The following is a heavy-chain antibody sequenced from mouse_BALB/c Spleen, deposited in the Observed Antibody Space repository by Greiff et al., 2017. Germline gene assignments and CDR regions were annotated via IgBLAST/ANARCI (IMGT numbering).Heavy chain of an antibody. D-gene: IGHD1-2*01. CDR2: INPSNGRT. V-gene: IGHV1S81*02. J-gene: IGHJ3*01. CDR3: ARDYGYERTWFAY. CDR1: GYTFTSYW. Sequence: QVQLQQPGAELVKPGASVKLSCKASGYTFTSYWMHWVKQRPGQGLEWIGEINPSNGRTNYNEKFKSKATLTVDKSSSTAYMQLSSLTSEDSAVYYCARDYGYERTWFAYWGQGTLVTVSA.